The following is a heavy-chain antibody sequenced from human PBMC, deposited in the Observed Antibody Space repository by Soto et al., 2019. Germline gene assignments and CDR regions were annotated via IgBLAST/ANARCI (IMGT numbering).Heavy chain of an antibody. Sequence: GGSLRLSCAASGFTFSSYAMSWVRQAPGKGLEWVSTISGSGGSTYYADSVKGRFTISRDNSKNTLYLQMDSLRAEDAAVYYCAKHRMPGTTGEFDDPWGQGTLVTVSS. CDR3: AKHRMPGTTGEFDDP. CDR1: GFTFSSYA. J-gene: IGHJ5*02. D-gene: IGHD3-10*01. V-gene: IGHV3-23*01. CDR2: ISGSGGST.